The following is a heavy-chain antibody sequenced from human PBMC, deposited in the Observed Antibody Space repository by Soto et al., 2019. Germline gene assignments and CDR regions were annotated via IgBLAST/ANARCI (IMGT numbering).Heavy chain of an antibody. CDR3: AKVYYSNYPGWFDP. CDR2: ISGSGGST. CDR1: GCTFSNYG. D-gene: IGHD4-4*01. V-gene: IGHV3-23*01. J-gene: IGHJ5*02. Sequence: GGSLRLSCTASGCTFSNYGMHWVRQAPGKGLEWVSAISGSGGSTYYADSVKGRFTISRDNSKNTLYLQMNSLRAEDTAVYYCAKVYYSNYPGWFDPWGQGTPVTVSS.